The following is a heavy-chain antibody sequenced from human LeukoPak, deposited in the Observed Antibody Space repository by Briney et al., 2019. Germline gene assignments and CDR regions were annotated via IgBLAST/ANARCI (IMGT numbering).Heavy chain of an antibody. V-gene: IGHV4-39*01. CDR2: IYYSGTT. J-gene: IGHJ4*02. Sequence: SSETLSLTCTVSGGSISDSYYHWGWTRQPPGEALEWIGSIYYSGTTYYKPSLKSRVTISVDTSKNQFSLKLRSVTAADTAVYYCASTHSSSRNFDFWGQGTLVTVSS. D-gene: IGHD6-13*01. CDR3: ASTHSSSRNFDF. CDR1: GGSISDSYYH.